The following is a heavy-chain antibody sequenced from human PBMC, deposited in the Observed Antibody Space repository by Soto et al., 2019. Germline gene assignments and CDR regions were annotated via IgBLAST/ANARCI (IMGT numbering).Heavy chain of an antibody. CDR3: ANQPRFGSTTREYYYYMDV. D-gene: IGHD2-2*01. V-gene: IGHV3-23*01. CDR1: GFTFSSYA. CDR2: ISGSGGST. J-gene: IGHJ6*03. Sequence: GGSLRLSCAASGFTFSSYAMSWVRQAPGKGLEWVSAISGSGGSTYYADSVKGRFTISRDNSKNTLYLQMNSLRAEDTAVYYCANQPRFGSTTREYYYYMDVWGKGTTVTVSS.